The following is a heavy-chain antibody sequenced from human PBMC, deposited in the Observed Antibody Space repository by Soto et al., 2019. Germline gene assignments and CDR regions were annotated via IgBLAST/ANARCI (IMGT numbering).Heavy chain of an antibody. V-gene: IGHV3-48*02. D-gene: IGHD3-10*01. Sequence: EVQLVESGGGLVQPGGSLRLSCAASGFTFSSYSMNWVRQAPGKGLEWVSYISSSSSTIYYADSVKGRFTISRDNAKNSLYLQMNSLRDEDTAVYYCARLGLLWFGEGEYYFDYWGQGTLVTVSS. CDR3: ARLGLLWFGEGEYYFDY. CDR2: ISSSSSTI. CDR1: GFTFSSYS. J-gene: IGHJ4*02.